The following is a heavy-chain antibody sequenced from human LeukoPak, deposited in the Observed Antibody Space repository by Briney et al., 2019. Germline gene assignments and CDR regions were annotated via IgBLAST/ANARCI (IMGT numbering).Heavy chain of an antibody. CDR2: INHSGST. V-gene: IGHV4-34*01. CDR1: GGSFSGYY. J-gene: IGHJ5*02. Sequence: SETLSLTCAVYGGSFSGYYWSWIRQPPGEGLEWIGEINHSGSTNYNPSLKSRVTISVDTSKNQFSLKLSSVTAADTAVYYCARGSPYGRNWFDPWGQGTLVTVSS. D-gene: IGHD3-10*01. CDR3: ARGSPYGRNWFDP.